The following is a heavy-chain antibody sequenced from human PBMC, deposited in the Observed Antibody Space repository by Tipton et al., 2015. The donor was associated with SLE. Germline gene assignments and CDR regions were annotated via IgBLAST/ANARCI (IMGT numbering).Heavy chain of an antibody. Sequence: LSLTCAVSGYSISSGYYWGWIRQPPGKGLEWIGSIYHSGSAYYNPSLKSRVTISVDTSKNQFSLKLSSVTAADTAVYYCARGPGSPGGSWGQGTLVTVSS. CDR3: ARGPGSPGGS. V-gene: IGHV4-38-2*01. CDR2: IYHSGSA. CDR1: GYSISSGYY. J-gene: IGHJ5*02. D-gene: IGHD3-10*01.